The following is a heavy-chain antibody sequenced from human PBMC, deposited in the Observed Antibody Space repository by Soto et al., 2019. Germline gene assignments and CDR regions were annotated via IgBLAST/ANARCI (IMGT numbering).Heavy chain of an antibody. CDR1: GGSISSSNW. J-gene: IGHJ4*02. V-gene: IGHV4-4*02. D-gene: IGHD1-1*01. CDR3: ARGFVSREAGTDY. Sequence: SETLSLTCAVSGGSISSSNWWSWVRQPPGKGLEWIGEIYHSGSTNYNPSLKSRVTISVDKSKNQFSLKLSSVTAAYTAVYYWARGFVSREAGTDYWGQGTLVTVSS. CDR2: IYHSGST.